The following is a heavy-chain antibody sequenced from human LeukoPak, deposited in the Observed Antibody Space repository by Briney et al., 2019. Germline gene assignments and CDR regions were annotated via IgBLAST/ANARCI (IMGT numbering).Heavy chain of an antibody. Sequence: GGSLRLSCAASGFTLEDYATHWVSQAPGRGREWVSLISGGGGSTHCADSAKGRFTISRDNSKSSLYLQMNSLRTEDTALYYCAKADSSGYPSENYFDYWGQGALVTVSS. CDR3: AKADSSGYPSENYFDY. D-gene: IGHD3-22*01. CDR2: ISGGGGST. V-gene: IGHV3-43*02. J-gene: IGHJ4*02. CDR1: GFTLEDYA.